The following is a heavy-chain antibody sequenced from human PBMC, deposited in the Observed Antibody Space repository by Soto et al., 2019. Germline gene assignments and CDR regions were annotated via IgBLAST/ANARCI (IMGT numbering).Heavy chain of an antibody. CDR2: ISYDGSNK. CDR1: GFAFSHYP. CDR3: VREGDCSGGSCSIFDY. V-gene: IGHV3-30-3*01. D-gene: IGHD2-15*01. J-gene: IGHJ4*02. Sequence: QVQLVESGGGVVQPGKSLRLSCAASGFAFSHYPVHWVRQAPGKGPEWVAVISYDGSNKYYEDSVKGRFTIFRDNSKNTLYLQMNSLRDEDTAVYYCVREGDCSGGSCSIFDYWGQGTLVTVSS.